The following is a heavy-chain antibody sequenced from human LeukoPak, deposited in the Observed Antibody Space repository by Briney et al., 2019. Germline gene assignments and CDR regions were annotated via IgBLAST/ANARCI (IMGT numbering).Heavy chain of an antibody. CDR3: AKSEASGFDY. Sequence: GGSLRLSCAASGFTFSSYAMNWVRQAPGKGLEWVSVISGSGGSTYYADSVKGRFTISRDNSKNTLYLQMNSLRAEDTAVYYCAKSEASGFDYWGQGTLVTVSS. V-gene: IGHV3-23*01. J-gene: IGHJ4*02. CDR2: ISGSGGST. CDR1: GFTFSSYA. D-gene: IGHD1-26*01.